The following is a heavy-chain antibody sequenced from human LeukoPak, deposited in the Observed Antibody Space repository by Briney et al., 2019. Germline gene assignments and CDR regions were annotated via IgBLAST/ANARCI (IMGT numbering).Heavy chain of an antibody. CDR3: ARDPYRDAPDYFDY. V-gene: IGHV3-30-3*01. J-gene: IGHJ4*02. D-gene: IGHD1-14*01. CDR2: ISDDGTFT. CDR1: GFTFSRYA. Sequence: GGSLRLSCAASGFTFSRYAIHWVRQAPGKGLEWVAVISDDGTFTLYGDSVRGRFTISRDSSKNTLYLQMNSLRPEDTAVYYCARDPYRDAPDYFDYWGQGTLVTVSS.